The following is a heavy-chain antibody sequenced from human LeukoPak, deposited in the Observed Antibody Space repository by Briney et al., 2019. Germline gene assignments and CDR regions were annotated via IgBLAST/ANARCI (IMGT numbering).Heavy chain of an antibody. Sequence: SETLSLTCTVSGGSISSGGYYWSWIRQPPGKGLEWIGEINHSGSTNYNPSLKSRVTISVDTSKNQFSLKLSSVTAADTAVYYCARAHGTIAAAGNDYWGQGTLVTVSS. V-gene: IGHV4-39*07. D-gene: IGHD6-13*01. CDR1: GGSISSGGYY. CDR3: ARAHGTIAAAGNDY. J-gene: IGHJ4*02. CDR2: INHSGST.